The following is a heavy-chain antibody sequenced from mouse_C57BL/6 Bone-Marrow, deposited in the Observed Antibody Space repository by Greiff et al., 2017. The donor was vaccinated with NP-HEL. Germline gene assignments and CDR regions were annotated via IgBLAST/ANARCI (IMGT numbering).Heavy chain of an antibody. D-gene: IGHD2-5*01. CDR3: ARRDSNYVPYYAMDY. V-gene: IGHV1-9*01. J-gene: IGHJ4*01. Sequence: VQLQQSGAELMKPGASVKLSCKATGYTFTGYWIEWVKQRPGHGLEWIGEILPGSGSTNYNEKFKGKATFTADTSSNTAYMQLSSLTTADSAIYYCARRDSNYVPYYAMDYWGQGTSVTVSS. CDR2: ILPGSGST. CDR1: GYTFTGYW.